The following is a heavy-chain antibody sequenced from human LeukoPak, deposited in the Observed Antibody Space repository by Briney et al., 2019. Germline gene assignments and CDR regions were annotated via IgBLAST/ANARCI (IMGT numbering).Heavy chain of an antibody. CDR1: GFTFRSYA. CDR2: ISSSGANT. V-gene: IGHV3-23*01. CDR3: AKGASGSSGWFGDY. D-gene: IGHD6-19*01. Sequence: PGGSLRLSCAASGFTFRSYAMTWVRQAPGKGLEWVSTISSSGANTYYADSVKGLFTISRDNSKNTLYLQLNSLRAEDSAIYYCAKGASGSSGWFGDYWGQATQVTVSS. J-gene: IGHJ4*02.